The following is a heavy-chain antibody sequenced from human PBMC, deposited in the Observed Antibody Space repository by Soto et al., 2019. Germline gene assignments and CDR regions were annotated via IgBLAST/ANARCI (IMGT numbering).Heavy chain of an antibody. CDR2: ITIYNGNA. V-gene: IGHV1-18*01. J-gene: IGHJ4*02. CDR1: GYTFIHYG. Sequence: QIQLEQSGSEVKKPGASVKVSCKASGYTFIHYGVNWVRQAPGQGLEWMGSITIYNGNANYAKKFQDRLTLTTDTXTXXXYMXXXXLRSDDTAVXXXVXXXXXXXTXQTXSTDYWGRGSLVTVSS. CDR3: VXXXXXXXTXQTXSTDY.